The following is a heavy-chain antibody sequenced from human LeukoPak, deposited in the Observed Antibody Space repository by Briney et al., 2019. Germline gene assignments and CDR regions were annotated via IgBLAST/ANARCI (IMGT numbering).Heavy chain of an antibody. CDR3: AKGTPGYCSTTSCYALEY. CDR2: ISGNGGIT. Sequence: GGSLRLSCAASGFTFSTFAMSWVRQAPGKGLEWVLSISGNGGITYYADSVQGRFTISRDNSKNTLDVQMNSLRAEDTAVYYCAKGTPGYCSTTSCYALEYWGQGTLVTVSS. V-gene: IGHV3-23*01. D-gene: IGHD2-2*01. CDR1: GFTFSTFA. J-gene: IGHJ4*02.